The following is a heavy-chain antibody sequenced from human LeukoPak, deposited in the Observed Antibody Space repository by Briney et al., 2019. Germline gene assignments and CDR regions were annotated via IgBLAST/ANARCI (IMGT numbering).Heavy chain of an antibody. CDR3: AREPLRSGYYTMGY. V-gene: IGHV7-4-1*02. J-gene: IGHJ4*02. Sequence: ASVKVSCTASGYTFTSYAMNWVRQAPGQGLEWMGWINTNTGNSTYAQGFTGRFVFSLDTSVSTAYLQISSLKAEDTAVYYCAREPLRSGYYTMGYWGQGTLVTVSS. D-gene: IGHD3-3*01. CDR1: GYTFTSYA. CDR2: INTNTGNS.